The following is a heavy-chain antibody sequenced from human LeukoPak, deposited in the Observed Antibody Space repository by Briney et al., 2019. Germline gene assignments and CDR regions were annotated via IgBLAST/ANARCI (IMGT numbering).Heavy chain of an antibody. V-gene: IGHV4-59*08. CDR3: ARQVYYHNRPAYDY. CDR1: GGSISSYH. J-gene: IGHJ4*02. CDR2: IYYTGTT. Sequence: PSETLSLTCTVSGGSISSYHWSWIRQPPGKGLEWIGYIYYTGTTNYNPSLERRVTMSVDTSKNQFSLKLTSVTAADTAVYYCARQVYYHNRPAYDYWGQGTLVTVSS. D-gene: IGHD1-14*01.